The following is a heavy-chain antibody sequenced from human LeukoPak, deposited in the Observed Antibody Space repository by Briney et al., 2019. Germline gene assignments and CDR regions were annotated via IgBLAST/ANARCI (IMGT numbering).Heavy chain of an antibody. D-gene: IGHD5-24*01. Sequence: PGRSLRLSCAASGFTFSSYGMHWVRQAPGKGLEWVAVISYDGSNKYCADSVKGRLTISRDNSKNTLYLQMNSLRAEDTAVYYCAKDPDGYKPLAWGQGTLVTVSS. CDR3: AKDPDGYKPLA. CDR2: ISYDGSNK. V-gene: IGHV3-30*18. CDR1: GFTFSSYG. J-gene: IGHJ5*02.